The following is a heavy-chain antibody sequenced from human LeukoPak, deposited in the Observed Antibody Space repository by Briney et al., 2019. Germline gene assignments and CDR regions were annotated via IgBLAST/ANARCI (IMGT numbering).Heavy chain of an antibody. V-gene: IGHV1-2*02. CDR2: IYPYSGDT. D-gene: IGHD6-6*01. Sequence: ASVKVSCKASGYTFTSYVIGWVRQAPGQGLEWMGWIYPYSGDTNYAQNFQGRVTMTRDTSISTAYMELSSLKSDDAAVYYCAKDRNSGSSLDIWGQGTMLTVSS. CDR3: AKDRNSGSSLDI. CDR1: GYTFTSYV. J-gene: IGHJ3*02.